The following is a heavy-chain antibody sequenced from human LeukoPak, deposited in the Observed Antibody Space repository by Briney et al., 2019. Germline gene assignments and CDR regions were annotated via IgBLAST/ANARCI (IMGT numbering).Heavy chain of an antibody. Sequence: GGSLRLSCAASGFTFSSYGMHWVRQAPGKGLEWVAVISYDGSNKYYADSVKGRFTISRDNSKNTLYLQMNSLRAEDTAVYYCGKSPRVETTTYWGQGTLVTVSS. CDR2: ISYDGSNK. CDR1: GFTFSSYG. CDR3: GKSPRVETTTY. D-gene: IGHD5-18*01. J-gene: IGHJ4*02. V-gene: IGHV3-30*18.